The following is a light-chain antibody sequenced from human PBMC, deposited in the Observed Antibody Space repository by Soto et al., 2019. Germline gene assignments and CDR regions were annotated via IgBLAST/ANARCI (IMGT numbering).Light chain of an antibody. V-gene: IGLV1-44*01. CDR3: AAWDDSLKGVV. CDR1: SSNIGSNI. CDR2: SSN. Sequence: QSVLTQPPSASGTPGQRVTISCSGSSSNIGSNIVNWYQQLPGTAPKLLMYSSNQRPSVVPDRFSGSKSGTSASLAISGLQSDDEGDYYCAAWDDSLKGVVFGGGNKVTVL. J-gene: IGLJ2*01.